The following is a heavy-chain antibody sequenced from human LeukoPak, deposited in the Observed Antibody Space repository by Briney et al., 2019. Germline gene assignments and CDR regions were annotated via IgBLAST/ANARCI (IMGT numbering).Heavy chain of an antibody. CDR3: ARAMGIAAAGLPNFDY. CDR2: INHSGST. Sequence: SETLSLTCAVYGGSYSNYYWSWIRQPPGKGLEWIGEINHSGSTNYNPSLKSRVTISVDTSKNQFSLKLSSVTAADTAVYYCARAMGIAAAGLPNFDYWGQGTLVTVSS. V-gene: IGHV4-34*01. D-gene: IGHD6-13*01. CDR1: GGSYSNYY. J-gene: IGHJ4*02.